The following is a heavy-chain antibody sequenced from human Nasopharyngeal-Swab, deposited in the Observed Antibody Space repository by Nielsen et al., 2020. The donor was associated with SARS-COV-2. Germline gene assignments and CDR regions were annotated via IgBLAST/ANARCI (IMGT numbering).Heavy chain of an antibody. V-gene: IGHV1-3*01. CDR3: ARGVDSVAGDY. D-gene: IGHD6-19*01. Sequence: WVRQAPGQRLEWMGWINAGNGNTKYSQKFQGRVTITRDTSASTAYMELSSLRSEDTAVYYCARGVDSVAGDYWGQGTLGTVSS. CDR2: INAGNGNT. J-gene: IGHJ4*02.